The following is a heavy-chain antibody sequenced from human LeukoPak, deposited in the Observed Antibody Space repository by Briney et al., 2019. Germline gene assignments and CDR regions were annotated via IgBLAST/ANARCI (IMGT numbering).Heavy chain of an antibody. D-gene: IGHD3-16*02. J-gene: IGHJ4*02. CDR3: ARAGVWRSYRPFDY. CDR2: ISSSSSYI. CDR1: GFTFSSYS. V-gene: IGHV3-21*01. Sequence: GGSLRLSCAASGFTFSSYSMNWVRQAPGKGLEWVSSISSSSSYIYYADSVKGRFTISRDNAKNSLYLQMNSLRAEDTAVYYCARAGVWRSYRPFDYWGQGTLVTVSS.